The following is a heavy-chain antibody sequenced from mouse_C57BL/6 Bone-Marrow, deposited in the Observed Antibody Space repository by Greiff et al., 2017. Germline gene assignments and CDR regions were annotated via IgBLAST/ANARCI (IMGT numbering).Heavy chain of an antibody. J-gene: IGHJ2*01. Sequence: QVQLQQPGAELVMPGASVKLSCKASGYTFTSYWMHWVKQRPGQGLEWIGEIDPSDGYTNYNQKFKGKSTLTVDKSSSTAYMQLSSLTSEDSAVYYCAREGYSGDFGYWGQGTTLTVAS. V-gene: IGHV1-69*01. CDR3: AREGYSGDFGY. CDR1: GYTFTSYW. D-gene: IGHD2-12*01. CDR2: IDPSDGYT.